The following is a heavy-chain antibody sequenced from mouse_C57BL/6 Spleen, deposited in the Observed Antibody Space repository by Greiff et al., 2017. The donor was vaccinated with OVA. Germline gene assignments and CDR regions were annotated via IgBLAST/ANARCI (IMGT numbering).Heavy chain of an antibody. CDR1: GFTFSDYG. D-gene: IGHD2-3*01. Sequence: EVQGLESGGGLVKPGGSLKLSCAASGFTFSDYGMHWVRQGPEKGLEWVAYISRGGSTTYYADTVKGRVTITRDNAKNTPFLQMTSLRCEETAMYYCVHYDGYYGDAMDDWGQGTSVTVSS. CDR3: VHYDGYYGDAMDD. CDR2: ISRGGSTT. V-gene: IGHV5-17*01. J-gene: IGHJ4*01.